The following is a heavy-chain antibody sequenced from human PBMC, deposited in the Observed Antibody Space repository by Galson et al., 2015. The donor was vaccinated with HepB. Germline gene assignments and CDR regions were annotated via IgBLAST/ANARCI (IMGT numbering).Heavy chain of an antibody. CDR3: ARSGSPGGYFDI. Sequence: LSLTCTFSGGSISSYYWSWIRQPPGKGLEWIGSIYYSGSTNYNPSLKSRVTISVDTSKNQFSLKLSSVTAADTAVYYCARSGSPGGYFDIWGRGTLVTVSS. CDR1: GGSISSYY. CDR2: IYYSGST. J-gene: IGHJ2*01. D-gene: IGHD3-10*01. V-gene: IGHV4-59*08.